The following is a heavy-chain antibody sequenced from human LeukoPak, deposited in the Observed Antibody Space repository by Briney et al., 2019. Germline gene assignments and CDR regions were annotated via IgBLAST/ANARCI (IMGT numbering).Heavy chain of an antibody. J-gene: IGHJ4*02. CDR3: ARGLLWFGEPPRD. V-gene: IGHV4-34*01. Sequence: SETLSLTCAVYGGSFSGYYWSWIRQPPGKGLEWIGEINHNGSTNYNPSLMSRGTISVDKTKNQFSQKLSSVTAADTAVYDCARGLLWFGEPPRDWGQGTLVAVSS. D-gene: IGHD3-10*01. CDR2: INHNGST. CDR1: GGSFSGYY.